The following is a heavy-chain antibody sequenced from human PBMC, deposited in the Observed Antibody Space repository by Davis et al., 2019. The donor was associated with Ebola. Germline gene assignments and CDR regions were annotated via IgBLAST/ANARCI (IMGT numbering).Heavy chain of an antibody. CDR2: IRTSGGST. D-gene: IGHD3-16*02. J-gene: IGHJ4*02. Sequence: PGGSLRLSCAASGLTFSSHAMTWVRQAPGKGLEWVSGIRTSGGSTYYADSVKGRFTISRDNSKNTLYLQMNSRRAEDTAVYYCAKGGDIWGSHRQYYFDYWGRGTVVTVSS. V-gene: IGHV3-23*01. CDR1: GLTFSSHA. CDR3: AKGGDIWGSHRQYYFDY.